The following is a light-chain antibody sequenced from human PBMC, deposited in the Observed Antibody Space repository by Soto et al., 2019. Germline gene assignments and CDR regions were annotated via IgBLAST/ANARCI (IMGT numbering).Light chain of an antibody. J-gene: IGKJ5*01. CDR3: QQYNNWPTIT. CDR2: GAS. CDR1: QSVSSK. V-gene: IGKV3D-15*01. Sequence: EIVMTQSPATLSVSPGDRATLSCRASQSVSSKLAWYQQKPGQAPRLLIYGASTRATGIPARFSGSGSGTEFTLTISSLQSEDFAIYYCQQYNNWPTITVGQGTRREIK.